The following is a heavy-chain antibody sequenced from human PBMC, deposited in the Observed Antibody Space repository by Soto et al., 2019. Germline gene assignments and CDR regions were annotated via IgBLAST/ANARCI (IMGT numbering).Heavy chain of an antibody. CDR1: GGAFTGYY. J-gene: IGHJ6*02. Sequence: QVQLHQWGAGILQPSAPLSLTCAIDGGAFTGYYWRWIRQAPGEGLEWIGEINHGGATNVHSSIKSRILISMDASKNQFSVNLSSVTAADTAIYFCARGRLHLAPGTRLRYYAMDVWGQGTTVISSS. CDR3: ARGRLHLAPGTRLRYYAMDV. CDR2: INHGGAT. D-gene: IGHD4-4*01. V-gene: IGHV4-34*01.